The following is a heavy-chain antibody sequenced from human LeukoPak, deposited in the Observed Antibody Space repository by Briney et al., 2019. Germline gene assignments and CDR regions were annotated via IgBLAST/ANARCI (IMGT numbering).Heavy chain of an antibody. CDR1: GGTFSSYA. J-gene: IGHJ4*02. D-gene: IGHD2-15*01. Sequence: SVKVSCKASGGTFSSYAISWVRQAPGQGLEWMGGIIPIFGTANYAQKFQGRVTITADESTSTAYMELSSLRSEDTAVYYCARDQGYCSGGSCYSDCWGQGTLVTVSS. V-gene: IGHV1-69*01. CDR3: ARDQGYCSGGSCYSDC. CDR2: IIPIFGTA.